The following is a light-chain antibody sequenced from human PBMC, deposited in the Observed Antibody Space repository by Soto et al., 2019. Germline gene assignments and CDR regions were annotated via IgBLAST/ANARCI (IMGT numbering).Light chain of an antibody. Sequence: EIVLTQSPATLSLSPGERATLSCRASQSVSSYLAWYQQKPGQAPRLLIYDASNRATGIPARFSGSGSGTDLTITISSLETEDFAVYYCQQRSNWPLYTCGQGTKMEIK. CDR2: DAS. V-gene: IGKV3-11*01. CDR1: QSVSSY. J-gene: IGKJ2*01. CDR3: QQRSNWPLYT.